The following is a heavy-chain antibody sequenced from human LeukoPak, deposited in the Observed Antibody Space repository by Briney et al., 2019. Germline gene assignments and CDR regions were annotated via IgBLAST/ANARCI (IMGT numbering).Heavy chain of an antibody. D-gene: IGHD2-2*01. CDR1: GGTFSSYS. V-gene: IGHV1-69*13. CDR3: ATAPLGYCTRTSCCAGIRQYFDY. J-gene: IGHJ4*02. CDR2: IIPIFGTA. Sequence: SVKVSCKASGGTFSSYSISWVRQAPGQGLEWMGGIIPIFGTANYAQKFHDRVTITADESTSTAFMELSSLRSEDTAMYYCATAPLGYCTRTSCCAGIRQYFDYWGQGTLVTVSS.